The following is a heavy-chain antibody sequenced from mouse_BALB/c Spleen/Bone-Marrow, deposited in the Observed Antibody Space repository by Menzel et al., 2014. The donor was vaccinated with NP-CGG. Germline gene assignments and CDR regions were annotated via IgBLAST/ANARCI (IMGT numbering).Heavy chain of an antibody. CDR1: GYTFTSYW. Sequence: VKVVESGAELAKPGASVKMPCKASGYTFTSYWMHWVKQRPGQGLEWIGYINPSTGYTEYNQKFKDKATLTADKSSSTAYMQLSSLTSEDSAVYYCARSGGYDGFSYWGQGTTLTVSS. CDR2: INPSTGYT. CDR3: ARSGGYDGFSY. J-gene: IGHJ2*01. V-gene: IGHV1-7*01. D-gene: IGHD2-2*01.